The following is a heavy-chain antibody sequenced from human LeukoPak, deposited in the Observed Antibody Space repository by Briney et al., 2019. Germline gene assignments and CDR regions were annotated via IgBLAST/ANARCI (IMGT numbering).Heavy chain of an antibody. Sequence: KPSETLSFTCSVSAGSISSFYWRWIRHPPGMGLECISHLYYSGSINYNPSLKSRVTISADTFKNHFSPKLTSITAADADLYFWTIYFWGSYPTFEDYWGQGTLVTVSS. J-gene: IGHJ4*02. CDR3: TIYFWGSYPTFEDY. V-gene: IGHV4-59*01. D-gene: IGHD3-16*02. CDR1: AGSISSFY. CDR2: LYYSGSI.